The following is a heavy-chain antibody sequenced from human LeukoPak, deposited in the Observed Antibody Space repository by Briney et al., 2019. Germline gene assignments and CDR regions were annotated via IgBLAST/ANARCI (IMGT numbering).Heavy chain of an antibody. CDR1: GFTVSSNY. CDR2: IYSGGST. J-gene: IGHJ6*02. D-gene: IGHD5-12*01. V-gene: IGHV3-53*01. Sequence: GGSLRLSCAASGFTVSSNYMSWVRQAPGKGLEWVSVIYSGGSTYYADSVKGRFTISRDNSKNTLYLQMNSLRAEDTAVYYCARGEYSGYLTDYYYYGMDVWGQGTTVTVSS. CDR3: ARGEYSGYLTDYYYYGMDV.